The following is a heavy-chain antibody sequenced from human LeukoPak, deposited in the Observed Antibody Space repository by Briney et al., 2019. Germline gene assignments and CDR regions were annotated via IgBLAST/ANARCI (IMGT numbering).Heavy chain of an antibody. J-gene: IGHJ5*02. D-gene: IGHD2-2*01. Sequence: SVKVSCKASGYTFTGYYMHWVRQAPGQGLEWMGGIIPIFGTANYAQKFQGRVTITADESTSTAYMELSSLRSEDTAVYYCARDGEYCSSTSCYYPNWFDPWGQGTLVTVSS. CDR2: IIPIFGTA. CDR1: GYTFTGYY. CDR3: ARDGEYCSSTSCYYPNWFDP. V-gene: IGHV1-69*13.